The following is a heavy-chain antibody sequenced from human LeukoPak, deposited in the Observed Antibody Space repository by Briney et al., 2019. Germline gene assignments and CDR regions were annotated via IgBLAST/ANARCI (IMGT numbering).Heavy chain of an antibody. J-gene: IGHJ4*02. D-gene: IGHD3-22*01. CDR2: IYHSGST. CDR1: GGSISSSNW. Sequence: SETLSLTCAVSGGSISSSNWWSWVRQPPGKGLEWIGEIYHSGSTNYNPSLKSRVTISVDKSKNQFSLKLSSVTAADTAVYYCARDHGSSGQYFDYWGQGTLVTVSS. V-gene: IGHV4-4*02. CDR3: ARDHGSSGQYFDY.